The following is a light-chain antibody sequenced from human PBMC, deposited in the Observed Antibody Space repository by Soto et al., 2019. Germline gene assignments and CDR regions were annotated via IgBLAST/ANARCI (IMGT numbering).Light chain of an antibody. J-gene: IGLJ1*01. Sequence: QSALAQPASVSGSPGQSITISCTGTSTDIGAYNYVSWYQQHPGKAPKLLIYEVTNRPSGVSTRFSGSKSGNTASRTISGLQAEDEANYYCNSYTTLSNRVFGSGTKVTVL. CDR2: EVT. CDR3: NSYTTLSNRV. CDR1: STDIGAYNY. V-gene: IGLV2-14*01.